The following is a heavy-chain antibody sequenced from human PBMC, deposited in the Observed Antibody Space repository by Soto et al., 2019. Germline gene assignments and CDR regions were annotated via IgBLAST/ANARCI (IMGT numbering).Heavy chain of an antibody. CDR3: ASGTRARYGSGSYSAPFDY. CDR1: GGTFSSYA. D-gene: IGHD3-10*01. CDR2: VIPIFGTA. V-gene: IGHV1-69*01. Sequence: VQVSCKASGGTFSSYAISWVRQAPGQGLEWMGGVIPIFGTANYAQKFQGRVTITADESTSTAYMELSSLRSEDTAVYYCASGTRARYGSGSYSAPFDYWGQGTLVTVSS. J-gene: IGHJ4*02.